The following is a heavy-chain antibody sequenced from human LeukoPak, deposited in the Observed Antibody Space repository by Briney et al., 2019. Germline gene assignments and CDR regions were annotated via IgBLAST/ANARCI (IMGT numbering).Heavy chain of an antibody. CDR1: GFTFSSYW. CDR3: ARIRWGSYYDY. Sequence: AGGSLRLSCAASGFTFSSYWMSWVRQAPGKGLEWVANIKQDGSEKYYVDSVKGRFTITRDNAKNSLYLQMNSLRAEDTAVYYCARIRWGSYYDYWGQGTLVTVSS. D-gene: IGHD3-16*01. J-gene: IGHJ4*02. CDR2: IKQDGSEK. V-gene: IGHV3-7*01.